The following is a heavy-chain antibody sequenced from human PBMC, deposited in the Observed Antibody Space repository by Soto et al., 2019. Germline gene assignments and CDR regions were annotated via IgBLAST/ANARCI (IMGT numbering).Heavy chain of an antibody. CDR2: IYYSGSA. Sequence: SETLSLTCTVSGGSISSSSYYWGWIRQPPGKGLEWIGSIYYSGSANYNPSLKSRVTISVDTSKNQFSLKLSSVTAADTAVYYCARRYSGYGDYWGQGTLVTVSS. CDR3: ARRYSGYGDY. D-gene: IGHD5-12*01. V-gene: IGHV4-39*07. J-gene: IGHJ4*02. CDR1: GGSISSSSYY.